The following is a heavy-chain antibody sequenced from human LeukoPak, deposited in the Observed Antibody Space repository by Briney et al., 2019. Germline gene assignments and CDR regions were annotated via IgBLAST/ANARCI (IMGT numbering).Heavy chain of an antibody. Sequence: GGSLRLSCAASGFTFSTYAMSWVRQAPGKGLEWVSAVSGGGGSTYYADFVKGRFTISRDNSKNTLYLQMNSLRAEDTAVYYCAKEPISSIIVVVMGAFDIWGQGTMVTVSS. J-gene: IGHJ3*02. CDR3: AKEPISSIIVVVMGAFDI. CDR1: GFTFSTYA. V-gene: IGHV3-23*01. CDR2: VSGGGGST. D-gene: IGHD3-22*01.